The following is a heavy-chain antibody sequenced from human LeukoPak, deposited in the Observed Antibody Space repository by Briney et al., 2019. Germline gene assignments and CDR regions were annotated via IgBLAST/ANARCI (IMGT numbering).Heavy chain of an antibody. CDR1: GYTFTDYY. Sequence: ASVKVSCKASGYTFTDYYMHWVRQAPGQGLEWMGWINPYSGGTNYEQKFQGRVTMTRDTSISTAYMELSRLRSDDTAVYYCARDLGYCSGGSCSRKYFDYWGQGTLVTVSS. V-gene: IGHV1-2*02. CDR2: INPYSGGT. D-gene: IGHD2-15*01. CDR3: ARDLGYCSGGSCSRKYFDY. J-gene: IGHJ4*02.